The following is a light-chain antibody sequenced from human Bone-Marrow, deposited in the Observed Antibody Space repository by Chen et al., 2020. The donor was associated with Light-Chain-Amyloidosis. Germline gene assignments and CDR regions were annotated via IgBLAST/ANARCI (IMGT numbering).Light chain of an antibody. Sequence: QSALTQPPSASGSPGQSVTISCTGTSSDVGAYNYVSWYQLLPGKAPKLMIYEVNKPPSGVPGRFSGFKSGNTASLTVSGLQAEDEADYYCCSYAGADNHVFFGGGTKLTVL. CDR1: SSDVGAYNY. CDR2: EVN. J-gene: IGLJ2*01. V-gene: IGLV2-8*01. CDR3: CSYAGADNHVF.